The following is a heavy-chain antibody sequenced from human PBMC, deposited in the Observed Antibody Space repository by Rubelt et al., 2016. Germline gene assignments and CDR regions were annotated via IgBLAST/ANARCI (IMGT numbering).Heavy chain of an antibody. J-gene: IGHJ4*02. Sequence: SLTCAVSGGSINDNNWWSWVRQPPGKGLAWIGEISHSGSTSYNPSLQSRVTISMDKSMHHFSLRLSSVTAADTAVYYCARNSIGWSQMDYWGQGTQVTVSS. CDR2: ISHSGST. D-gene: IGHD6-19*01. CDR1: GGSINDNNW. V-gene: IGHV4-4*02. CDR3: ARNSIGWSQMDY.